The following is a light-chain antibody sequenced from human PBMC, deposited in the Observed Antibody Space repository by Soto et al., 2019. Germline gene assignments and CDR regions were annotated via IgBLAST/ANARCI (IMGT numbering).Light chain of an antibody. CDR2: GAS. CDR3: QQYTNWPPLAWT. Sequence: EIVMTQSPATLSVSPGERATLSCRASHSVGSILAWYQQKPGQAPRLLISGASTRATGIPARFSGSGSGTEFTRTISSLQSEDFAVYDCQQYTNWPPLAWTFGQGTKVEIK. CDR1: HSVGSI. J-gene: IGKJ1*01. V-gene: IGKV3-15*01.